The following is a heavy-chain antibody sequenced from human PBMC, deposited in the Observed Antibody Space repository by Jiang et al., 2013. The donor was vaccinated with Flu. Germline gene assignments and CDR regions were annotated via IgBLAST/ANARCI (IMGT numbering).Heavy chain of an antibody. CDR1: GGSISSGGYY. CDR3: ARDRSIRRYCSSTSCYTSPGWAFDY. V-gene: IGHV4-31*03. CDR2: IYYSGST. J-gene: IGHJ4*02. D-gene: IGHD2-2*02. Sequence: GPGLVKPSQTLSLTCTVSGGSISSGGYYWSWIRQHPGKGLEWIGYIYYSGSTYYNPSLKSRVTISVDTSKNQFSLKLSSVTAADTAVYYCARDRSIRRYCSSTSCYTSPGWAFDYWGQGTLVTVSS.